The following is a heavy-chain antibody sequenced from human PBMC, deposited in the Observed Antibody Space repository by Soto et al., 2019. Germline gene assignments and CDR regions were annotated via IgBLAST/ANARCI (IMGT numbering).Heavy chain of an antibody. CDR3: ARDYDSSGYRGRYAFDI. J-gene: IGHJ3*02. Sequence: GGSLRLSCAASGFTFSSFWMHWVRQAPGKGLVCVSRINSDGSGTSYADSVKGRLTISRDNAKNTLYLQMSSLRAEDTAVYYCARDYDSSGYRGRYAFDIWGQGTMVTVSS. CDR1: GFTFSSFW. CDR2: INSDGSGT. D-gene: IGHD3-22*01. V-gene: IGHV3-74*01.